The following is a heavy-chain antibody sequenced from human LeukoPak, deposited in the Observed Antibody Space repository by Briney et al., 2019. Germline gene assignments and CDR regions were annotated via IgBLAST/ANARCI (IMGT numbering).Heavy chain of an antibody. Sequence: GESLKISCQGSGYSFTDYWIGWVRQMPGKGLEWMGIIYPGDSDTRYSPALQGQVTISADKSISTANLQWSSLKASDTAIYYCARPSYGSTYYFDYWGQGTLVTVSS. CDR1: GYSFTDYW. V-gene: IGHV5-51*01. J-gene: IGHJ4*02. D-gene: IGHD1-26*01. CDR2: IYPGDSDT. CDR3: ARPSYGSTYYFDY.